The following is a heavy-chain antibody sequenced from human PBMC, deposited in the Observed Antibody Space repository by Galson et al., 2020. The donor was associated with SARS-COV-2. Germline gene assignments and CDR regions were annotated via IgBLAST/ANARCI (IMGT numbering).Heavy chain of an antibody. Sequence: GGSLRLSCAASGFTFSSYWMHWVRQAPGKGLVWVSRINSDGSSTSYADSVKGRFTISRDNAKNTLYLQMNSLRAEDTAVYYCARDMRGSSSEDPPPTTQQNTYGMDVWGQGTTVTVSS. CDR2: INSDGSST. CDR3: ARDMRGSSSEDPPPTTQQNTYGMDV. D-gene: IGHD6-6*01. V-gene: IGHV3-74*01. J-gene: IGHJ6*02. CDR1: GFTFSSYW.